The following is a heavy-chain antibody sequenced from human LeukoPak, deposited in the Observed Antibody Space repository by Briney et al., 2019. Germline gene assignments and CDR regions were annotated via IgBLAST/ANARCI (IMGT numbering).Heavy chain of an antibody. J-gene: IGHJ4*02. CDR2: ISNSGSSI. V-gene: IGHV3-11*04. Sequence: GGSLRLSCAASGFTFSDSYMTWIRQAPGKGLEWVSYISNSGSSIYYADSVKGRFTTSRDNAKSSLYLQMNSLRAEDTAVYYCARVSYYYGSGSYRPTAVYYFDYWGQGTLVTVSS. CDR1: GFTFSDSY. CDR3: ARVSYYYGSGSYRPTAVYYFDY. D-gene: IGHD3-10*01.